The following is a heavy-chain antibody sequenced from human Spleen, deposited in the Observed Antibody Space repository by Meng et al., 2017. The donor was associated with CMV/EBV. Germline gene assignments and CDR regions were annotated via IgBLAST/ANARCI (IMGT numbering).Heavy chain of an antibody. CDR1: GFTFSSYS. J-gene: IGHJ4*02. CDR2: ISSTSSYI. Sequence: GGSLRLSCAASGFTFSSYSMNWVRQAPGKGLEWVSSISSTSSYIYYAHSLKGRFTISRDNAKNSLYLQMNSLRAEDTAVYYCARVFHPATGSDYWGQGTLVTVSS. D-gene: IGHD2-15*01. CDR3: ARVFHPATGSDY. V-gene: IGHV3-21*01.